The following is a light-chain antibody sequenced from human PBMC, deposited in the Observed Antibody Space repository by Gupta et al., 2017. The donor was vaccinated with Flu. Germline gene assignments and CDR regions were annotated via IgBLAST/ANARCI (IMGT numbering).Light chain of an antibody. V-gene: IGLV8-61*01. CDR1: SGSVSSGYY. CDR2: NTN. J-gene: IGLJ2*01. Sequence: QTVVTQEPSFSVSPGGTVTLTCGLSSGSVSSGYYPSWYQQTPGQAPRTLIYNTNTRSSGVPDRFSGSIRGNKAALTITGAQADDESDYYGVRDRGSDIQVFGGGTKLTVL. CDR3: VRDRGSDIQV.